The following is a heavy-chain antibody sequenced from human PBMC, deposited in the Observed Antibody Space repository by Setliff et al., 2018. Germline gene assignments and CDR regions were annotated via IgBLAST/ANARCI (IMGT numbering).Heavy chain of an antibody. CDR3: ARDPGVHSGTWCLDS. CDR2: LHTSGSA. V-gene: IGHV4-61*02. CDR1: GGSISSGSYY. D-gene: IGHD2-8*01. Sequence: SETLSLTCAVSGGSISSGSYYWSWIRQPAGKGLEWVGRLHTSGSAYYNPSLQSRGAISLDTSRNQFSLELSSVTAADTAVYYCARDPGVHSGTWCLDSWGQGTQVTVSS. J-gene: IGHJ4*02.